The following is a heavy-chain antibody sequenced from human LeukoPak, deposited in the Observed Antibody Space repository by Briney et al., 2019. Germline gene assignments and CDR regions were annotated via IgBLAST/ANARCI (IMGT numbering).Heavy chain of an antibody. V-gene: IGHV3-30-3*01. J-gene: IGHJ3*02. CDR1: GFTFSSYA. CDR2: ISYDGSNK. Sequence: PGGSLRLSCAASGFTFSSYAMHWVGQAPGKGLEWVAVISYDGSNKYYADSVKGRSTISRDNSKNTLYLQMNSLRPEDTAVYYCAKDLLETPLDAFDIWGQGTMVTVSS. CDR3: AKDLLETPLDAFDI. D-gene: IGHD1-1*01.